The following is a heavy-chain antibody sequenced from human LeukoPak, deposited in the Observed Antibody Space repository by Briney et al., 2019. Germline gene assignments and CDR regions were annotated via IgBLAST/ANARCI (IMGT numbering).Heavy chain of an antibody. CDR1: GGSISSYY. V-gene: IGHV4-59*01. CDR2: IYYSGST. CDR3: ARAPPGSWGDHFDY. D-gene: IGHD6-13*01. J-gene: IGHJ4*02. Sequence: SETLSLTXTVSGGSISSYYWSWIRQPPGKGLEWIGYIYYSGSTNYNPSLKSRVTISVDTSKNQFSLKLSSVTAADTAVYYCARAPPGSWGDHFDYWGQGTLVTVSS.